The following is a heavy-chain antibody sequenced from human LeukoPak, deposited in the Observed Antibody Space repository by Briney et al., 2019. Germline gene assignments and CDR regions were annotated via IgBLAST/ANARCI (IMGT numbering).Heavy chain of an antibody. CDR2: IYYSGST. CDR3: ARAVDYNWFDP. Sequence: SSETLSLTCAVSGGSISSGDYYWSWIRQPPGKGLEWIGYIYYSGSTYYNPSLKSRVTISVDTSKNQSSLKLSSVTAADTAVYYCARAVDYNWFDPWGQGTLVTVSS. V-gene: IGHV4-30-4*01. CDR1: GGSISSGDYY. J-gene: IGHJ5*02. D-gene: IGHD4/OR15-4a*01.